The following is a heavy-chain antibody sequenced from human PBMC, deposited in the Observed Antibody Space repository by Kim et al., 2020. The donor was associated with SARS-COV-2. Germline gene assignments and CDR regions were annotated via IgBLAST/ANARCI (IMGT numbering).Heavy chain of an antibody. D-gene: IGHD5-12*01. CDR3: AKDGYNWIPFDV. V-gene: IGHV3-23*01. J-gene: IGHJ4*02. CDR2: ISGTGNSA. CDR1: GFPLSTYA. Sequence: GGSLRLSCAASGFPLSTYAMSWVRQAPGKGLEWVSFISGTGNSAYYADSVKGRFTISRDMSKNTLYLEMNSLRVDDSAVYYCAKDGYNWIPFDVWGQGT.